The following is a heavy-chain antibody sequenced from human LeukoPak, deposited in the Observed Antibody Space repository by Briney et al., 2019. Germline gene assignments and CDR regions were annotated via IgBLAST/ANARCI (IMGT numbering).Heavy chain of an antibody. CDR2: INWNGGST. Sequence: GGSLRLSCAASGFTFDDYGMSRVRQAPGKGLEWVSGINWNGGSTGYADSVKGQFTISRDNAKNSLYLQMNSLRAEDTTLYYCARRYYYDSVGAFDIWGQGTMVTVSS. CDR1: GFTFDDYG. CDR3: ARRYYYDSVGAFDI. J-gene: IGHJ3*02. V-gene: IGHV3-20*04. D-gene: IGHD3-22*01.